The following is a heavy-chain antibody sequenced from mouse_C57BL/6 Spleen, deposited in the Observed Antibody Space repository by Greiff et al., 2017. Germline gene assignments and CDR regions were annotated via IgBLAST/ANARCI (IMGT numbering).Heavy chain of an antibody. V-gene: IGHV1-81*01. CDR3: ARGSYCGSSPYAMDY. D-gene: IGHD1-1*01. CDR1: GYTFTSYG. Sequence: QVQLQQSGAELARPGASVKLSCKASGYTFTSYGISWVKQRTGQGLEWIGEIYPRSGNTYYNEKFKGKATLTADKSSSTAYMELRSLTSEDSAVYFGARGSYCGSSPYAMDYWGQGTSVTVSS. J-gene: IGHJ4*01. CDR2: IYPRSGNT.